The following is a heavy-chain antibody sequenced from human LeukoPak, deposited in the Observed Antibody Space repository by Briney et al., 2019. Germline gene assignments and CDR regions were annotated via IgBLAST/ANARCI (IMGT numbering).Heavy chain of an antibody. CDR2: IYYSGST. V-gene: IGHV4-59*02. Sequence: SETLSLTCTVSGGSVSSYYWSWIRQPPGKGLEWIGYIYYSGSTNYNPSLKSRVTISVDTSKNQFSLKLSSVTAADTAVYYCARADKIYGVNAFDIWGQGTMVTVSS. D-gene: IGHD3-3*01. CDR1: GGSVSSYY. J-gene: IGHJ3*02. CDR3: ARADKIYGVNAFDI.